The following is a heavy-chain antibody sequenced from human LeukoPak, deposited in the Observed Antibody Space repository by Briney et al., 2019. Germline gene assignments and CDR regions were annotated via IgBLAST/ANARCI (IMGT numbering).Heavy chain of an antibody. D-gene: IGHD6-13*01. V-gene: IGHV4-59*08. CDR1: GGSIGSYY. CDR2: IYYSGST. Sequence: SETLSLACTVSGGSIGSYYWSWIRQPPGKGLEWIGYIYYSGSTNYNPSLKSRVTISVDTSKNQFSLKLSSVTAADTAVYYCARQKPDESSSWYGLESVLGYGMDVWGQGTTVTVSS. CDR3: ARQKPDESSSWYGLESVLGYGMDV. J-gene: IGHJ6*02.